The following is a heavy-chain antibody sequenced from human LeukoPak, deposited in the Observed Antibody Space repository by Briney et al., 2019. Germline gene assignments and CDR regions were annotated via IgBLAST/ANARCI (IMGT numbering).Heavy chain of an antibody. CDR3: ARGGYVWGSYRYPFDY. Sequence: SETLSLTCDVSGGSIDSTNWWNWVRQPPGKGLEWIGEIHHDGRINYNPSLKSRVTLSVDKSKNQFSLRLNSVTAADTAVYYCARGGYVWGSYRYPFDYWGQGTLVTVSS. J-gene: IGHJ4*02. V-gene: IGHV4/OR15-8*01. CDR2: IHHDGRI. CDR1: GGSIDSTNW. D-gene: IGHD3-16*02.